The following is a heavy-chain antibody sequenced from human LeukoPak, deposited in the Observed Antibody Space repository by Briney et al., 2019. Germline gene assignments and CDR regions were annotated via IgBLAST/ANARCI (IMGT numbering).Heavy chain of an antibody. J-gene: IGHJ4*02. Sequence: GGSLRLSCAASGFTFSSYAMSWVRQAPGKGLEWVSAISGSGDSTYYADSVKGRFTISRDNSKNTLYLQVNSLRAEDTAVYYCAKGGKWDVTPFDYWGQGTLVTVSS. CDR2: ISGSGDST. CDR3: AKGGKWDVTPFDY. CDR1: GFTFSSYA. D-gene: IGHD1-26*01. V-gene: IGHV3-23*01.